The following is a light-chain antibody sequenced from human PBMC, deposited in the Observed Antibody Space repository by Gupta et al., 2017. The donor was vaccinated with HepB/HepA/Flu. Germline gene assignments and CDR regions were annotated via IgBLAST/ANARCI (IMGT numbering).Light chain of an antibody. J-gene: IGKJ4*01. CDR2: GAS. Sequence: EIVMTPSLLTLSLSPRERATLSCRASQRVISNIAWYRHIPGQAPSLLIFGASTRATGVPARFSGRGSGTEFTLTISSLQSEDFAAYYCQQYDMGPLTFGGGTRVEIK. V-gene: IGKV3-15*01. CDR1: QRVISN. CDR3: QQYDMGPLT.